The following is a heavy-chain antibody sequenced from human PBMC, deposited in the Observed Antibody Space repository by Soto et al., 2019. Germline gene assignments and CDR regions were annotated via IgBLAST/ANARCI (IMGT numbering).Heavy chain of an antibody. CDR2: ISSSAVYI. CDR3: VRDGLDYYDTERLYFDN. Sequence: EVQLVESGGGPVRPGGSLKLSCAASGFNLIIYSLSWVRQAPGKGLEWVASISSSAVYIDYADSVKGRFTISRDNANNSLYLQMNSLRAEDTATYYCVRDGLDYYDTERLYFDNWGQGTLVTVSS. V-gene: IGHV3-21*01. CDR1: GFNLIIYS. J-gene: IGHJ4*02. D-gene: IGHD3-22*01.